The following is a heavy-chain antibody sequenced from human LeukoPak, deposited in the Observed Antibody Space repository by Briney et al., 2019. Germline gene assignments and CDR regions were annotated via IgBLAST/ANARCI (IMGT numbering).Heavy chain of an antibody. Sequence: PGGSLRLSCAASGFXFSSYWISWVRQAPGKGLEWVAKITQDGSDKYYVGSVKGRFTVSRDNAQNSLYLQMNSLRAEDTAIYYCARKWSSSWSSFDYWGQGTLVTVSS. CDR3: ARKWSSSWSSFDY. J-gene: IGHJ4*02. V-gene: IGHV3-7*05. CDR2: ITQDGSDK. CDR1: GFXFSSYW. D-gene: IGHD6-13*01.